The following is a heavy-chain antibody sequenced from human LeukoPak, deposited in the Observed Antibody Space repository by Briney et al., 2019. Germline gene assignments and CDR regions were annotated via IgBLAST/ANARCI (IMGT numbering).Heavy chain of an antibody. CDR1: GYTFTRYG. V-gene: IGHV1-18*01. D-gene: IGHD3-3*01. J-gene: IGHJ4*02. CDR3: ARDPNYYDFWSGYPDY. CDR2: ISAYNGNT. Sequence: GASVKVSCKASGYTFTRYGISWVRQAPGQGLEWMGWISAYNGNTNYAQKLQGRVTMTTDTSTSTAYMELRSLRSDDTAVYYCARDPNYYDFWSGYPDYRGQGTLVTVSS.